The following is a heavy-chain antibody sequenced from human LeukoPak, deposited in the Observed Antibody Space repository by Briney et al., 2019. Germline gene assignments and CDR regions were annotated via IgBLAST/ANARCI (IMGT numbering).Heavy chain of an antibody. J-gene: IGHJ5*02. CDR1: GGPFSGYY. V-gene: IGHV4-34*01. D-gene: IGHD6-13*01. CDR3: ARGMIAASELGLA. Sequence: SETLSLTCVVYGGPFSGYYRRWIRQPPGKGLEWIGEINHRGITRYNPSLKSRVTISVDTSKNQFSLNLNSVTAADTAVYYCARGMIAASELGLAWGQGILVTVSS. CDR2: INHRGIT.